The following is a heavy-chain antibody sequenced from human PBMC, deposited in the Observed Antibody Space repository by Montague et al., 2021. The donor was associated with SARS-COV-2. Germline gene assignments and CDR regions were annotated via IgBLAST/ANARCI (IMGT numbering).Heavy chain of an antibody. V-gene: IGHV4-4*07. CDR3: ARAIWHLDV. Sequence: SETLPLTCSVSGDSISRYYWSWLRQSDGKGLEWIGRIYTGGYVNYNPALQSRVSMSIDTSKSQVSLNVTSVTAADTAVYYCARAIWHLDVWGRGILVTVSS. J-gene: IGHJ2*01. CDR2: IYTGGYV. CDR1: GDSISRYY.